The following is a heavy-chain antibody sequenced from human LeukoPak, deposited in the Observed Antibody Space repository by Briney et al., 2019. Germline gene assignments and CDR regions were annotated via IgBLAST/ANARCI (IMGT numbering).Heavy chain of an antibody. CDR1: GFTFTSSA. D-gene: IGHD2-2*01. J-gene: IGHJ4*02. CDR3: AVDQGRPAGEAFDY. Sequence: SVKVSCKASGFTFTSSAAQWVRQARGQRLEWIGWIVLGSGNTNYAQKFQERLTITRDMSTTTAYMELSSLTSEDTAVYFCAVDQGRPAGEAFDYWGQGTLVTVSS. CDR2: IVLGSGNT. V-gene: IGHV1-58*01.